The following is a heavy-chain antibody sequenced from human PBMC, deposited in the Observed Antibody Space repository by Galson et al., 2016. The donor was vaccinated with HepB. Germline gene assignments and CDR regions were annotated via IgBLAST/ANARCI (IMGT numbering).Heavy chain of an antibody. J-gene: IGHJ6*02. Sequence: SLRLSCAASGFTFSSYTMNCVRQAPGKGLEWVSSIRSGNQYIYYSDSVRGRFTISRDNAKNSRYLQLDSLVTEDTAIYYCARAYYQLLPPARTFGVDIWGQGATVTVSS. CDR1: GFTFSSYT. D-gene: IGHD2-2*01. V-gene: IGHV3-21*01. CDR3: ARAYYQLLPPARTFGVDI. CDR2: IRSGNQYI.